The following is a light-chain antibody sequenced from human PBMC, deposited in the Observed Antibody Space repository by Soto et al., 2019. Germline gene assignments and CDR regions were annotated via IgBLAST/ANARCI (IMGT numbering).Light chain of an antibody. CDR1: QGASSS. CDR2: DTS. Sequence: ETVLTQSPATLSLSPGERATLSCRASQGASSSLAWYQQKPGQAPRLLIYDTSNRATGIPARFSGSGSGTDFTLTISSLEPEDFAVYYCQQRSNWPLFGGGTKVEIK. V-gene: IGKV3-11*01. J-gene: IGKJ4*01. CDR3: QQRSNWPL.